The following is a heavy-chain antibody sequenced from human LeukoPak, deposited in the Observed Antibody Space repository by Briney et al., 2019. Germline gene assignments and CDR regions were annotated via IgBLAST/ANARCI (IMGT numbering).Heavy chain of an antibody. CDR2: INSDGSTT. V-gene: IGHV3-74*01. D-gene: IGHD3-3*02. CDR3: ARSALDY. Sequence: GGSLRLSCAASGFTFSSYWMHWVRQAPGKGLVWVSLINSDGSTTNYADSMKGRFTISRDNAKNTLYPQMNSLRVEDTAVYYCARSALDYWGQGTLVTVSS. J-gene: IGHJ4*02. CDR1: GFTFSSYW.